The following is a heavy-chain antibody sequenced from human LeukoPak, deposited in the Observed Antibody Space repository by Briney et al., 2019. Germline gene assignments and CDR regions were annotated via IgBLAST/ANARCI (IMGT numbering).Heavy chain of an antibody. Sequence: PSETLSLTCTVSGGSISSYYWGWIRQPAGKGLEWIGRIYTSGSTNYNPSLKSRVTMSVDTSKNQFSLKLSSVTAADTAVYYCARDRDYGDLYYFDYWGQGTLVTVSS. V-gene: IGHV4-4*07. CDR2: IYTSGST. CDR1: GGSISSYY. J-gene: IGHJ4*02. D-gene: IGHD4-17*01. CDR3: ARDRDYGDLYYFDY.